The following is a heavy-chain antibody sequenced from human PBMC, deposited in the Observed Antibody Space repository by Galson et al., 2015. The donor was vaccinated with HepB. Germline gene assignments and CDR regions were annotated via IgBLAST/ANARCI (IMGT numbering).Heavy chain of an antibody. Sequence: SVKVSCKASGGTFSSYTISWVRQAPGQGLEWMGRIIPILGIANYAQKFQGRVTITADKSTSTAYMELSSLRSEDTAVYYCARDEPHSSSWYEGFDYWGQGTLVTVSS. V-gene: IGHV1-69*04. D-gene: IGHD6-13*01. CDR1: GGTFSSYT. J-gene: IGHJ4*02. CDR3: ARDEPHSSSWYEGFDY. CDR2: IIPILGIA.